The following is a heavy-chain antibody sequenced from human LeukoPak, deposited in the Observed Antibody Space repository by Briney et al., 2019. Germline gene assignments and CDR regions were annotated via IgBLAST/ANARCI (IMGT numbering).Heavy chain of an antibody. V-gene: IGHV3-23*01. CDR2: ISGTTGKT. CDR3: AKGGGETSLEVSAAGVFQY. D-gene: IGHD2-8*02. CDR1: GFSFTNYI. Sequence: GGSLRLSCGASGFSFTNYIMSWVRQGPGKGLEWLSGISGTTGKTYYADSVKGRFRISRDNSKNTLYLQMDRLRAEDTAVYYCAKGGGETSLEVSAAGVFQYWGQGTLVTVSS. J-gene: IGHJ4*02.